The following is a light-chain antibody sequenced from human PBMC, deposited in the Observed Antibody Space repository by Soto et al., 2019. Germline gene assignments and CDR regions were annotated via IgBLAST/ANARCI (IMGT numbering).Light chain of an antibody. V-gene: IGKV1-9*01. CDR3: QQVNSYPRA. CDR1: QGISSY. J-gene: IGKJ1*01. CDR2: DAS. Sequence: DIQLTQSPSFLSASVGDRVTITCRASQGISSYLAWYQQKPGKAPKLLIYDASTLQYGVPSRFSGSGSGTEFTLTISSLQPEDFATYYCQQVNSYPRAFGQGTKVEIK.